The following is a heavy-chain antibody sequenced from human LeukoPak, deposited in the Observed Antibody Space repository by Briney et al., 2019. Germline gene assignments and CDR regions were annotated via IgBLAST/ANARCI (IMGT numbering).Heavy chain of an antibody. CDR2: ISSSSSYI. CDR3: ARRPHYDSSGSTFDP. Sequence: GGSLRLSCAASGFTFSSYAMSWVRQAPGKGLEWVSSISSSSSYIYYADSVKGRFTISRDNAKNSLYLQMNSLRAEDTAVYYCARRPHYDSSGSTFDPWGQGTLVTVSS. CDR1: GFTFSSYA. J-gene: IGHJ5*02. D-gene: IGHD3-22*01. V-gene: IGHV3-21*01.